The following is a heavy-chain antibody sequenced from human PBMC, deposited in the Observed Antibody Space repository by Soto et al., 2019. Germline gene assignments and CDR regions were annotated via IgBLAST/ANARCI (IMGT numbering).Heavy chain of an antibody. CDR2: IRWNSGSI. D-gene: IGHD6-19*01. CDR1: GFTFDDYA. J-gene: IGHJ4*02. V-gene: IGHV3-9*01. CDR3: AKDERGAVAGLFDY. Sequence: ESGGGLVQPGRSLRLSCAASGFTFDDYAMHLVRQAPGKGLEWVSGIRWNSGSIGYADSVKGRFTISRDNAKNSLYLQMNSLRAEDTALYYCAKDERGAVAGLFDYWGQGTLGTVSS.